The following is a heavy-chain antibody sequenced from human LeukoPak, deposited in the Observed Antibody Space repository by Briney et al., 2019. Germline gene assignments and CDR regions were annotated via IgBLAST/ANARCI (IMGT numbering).Heavy chain of an antibody. J-gene: IGHJ4*02. CDR3: ARVRIAAAGPRVDY. CDR1: GGSIISSSYY. Sequence: SETLSLTCTVSGGSIISSSYYWGWIRQPPGKGLEWIGEINHSGSTNYNPSLKSRVTISVDTSKNQFSLKLSSVTAADTAVYYCARVRIAAAGPRVDYWGQGTLVTVSS. D-gene: IGHD6-13*01. CDR2: INHSGST. V-gene: IGHV4-39*07.